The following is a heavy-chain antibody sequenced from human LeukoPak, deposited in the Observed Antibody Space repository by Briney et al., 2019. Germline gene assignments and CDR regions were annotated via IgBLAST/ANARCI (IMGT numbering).Heavy chain of an antibody. Sequence: GGSLRLSCAASGFTFSSYAMSWVRQAPGKGLEWVSAISGSGGSTYYADSVKGRFTISRANSKNTLYLQMNSLRAEDTAVYYCARALAAVRGVIGWFDPWGQGTLVTVSS. D-gene: IGHD3-10*01. CDR3: ARALAAVRGVIGWFDP. V-gene: IGHV3-23*01. CDR1: GFTFSSYA. J-gene: IGHJ5*02. CDR2: ISGSGGST.